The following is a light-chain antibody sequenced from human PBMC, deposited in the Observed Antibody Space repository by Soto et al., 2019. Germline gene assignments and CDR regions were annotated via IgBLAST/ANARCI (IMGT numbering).Light chain of an antibody. V-gene: IGKV3-11*01. J-gene: IGKJ1*01. CDR3: HQRQSWPRT. CDR2: LAS. Sequence: EIVLTQSPATLSSFPGDRVTLSCRASQSVNTILAWYQHKPGQAPRPLIDLASNRAAVVPARFSGSGSGTDFTLTSSDVEPDDFAVYYCHQRQSWPRTFGQGTKVDIK. CDR1: QSVNTI.